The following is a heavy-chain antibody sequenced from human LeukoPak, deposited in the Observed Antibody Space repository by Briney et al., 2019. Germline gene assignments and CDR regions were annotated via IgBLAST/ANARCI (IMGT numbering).Heavy chain of an antibody. V-gene: IGHV3-23*01. Sequence: GGSLRLSCAASGFTFSNYGMSWVRQAPWKGLEWVSGISSSGGSTYYADSVKGRFTISRDNSKNTLYVQMNSLRAEDTAVYYCAKDKQQLANFDYWGQGPLVTVSS. J-gene: IGHJ4*02. CDR2: ISSSGGST. CDR1: GFTFSNYG. D-gene: IGHD6-13*01. CDR3: AKDKQQLANFDY.